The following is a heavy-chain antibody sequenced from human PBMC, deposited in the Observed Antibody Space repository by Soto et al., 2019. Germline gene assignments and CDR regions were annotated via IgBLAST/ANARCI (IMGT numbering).Heavy chain of an antibody. CDR1: GFTFSSYG. CDR3: AKDQYSSSWYVGWGGGYYYGMDV. Sequence: QVQLVESGGGVVQPGRSLRLSCAASGFTFSSYGMHWVRQAPGKGLEWVAVISYDGSNKYYADSVKGRFPISRDNSKNTLYLQMNSLRAEDTAVYYCAKDQYSSSWYVGWGGGYYYGMDVWGQGTTVTVSS. D-gene: IGHD6-13*01. J-gene: IGHJ6*02. V-gene: IGHV3-30*18. CDR2: ISYDGSNK.